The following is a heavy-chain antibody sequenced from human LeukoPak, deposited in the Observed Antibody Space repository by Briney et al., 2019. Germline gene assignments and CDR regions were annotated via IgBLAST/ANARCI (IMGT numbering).Heavy chain of an antibody. Sequence: GGSLRLSCVASGFTFNMYGMHWVRQAPGKGLEWVAGISRDGSSKDYADSVKGRFTNSRDNSKNTMYPQMNSLRVEDTAVYYCAKAAYCTSTSCHFSGYAQRPLDSWCQGTLVTVSS. CDR1: GFTFNMYG. V-gene: IGHV3-30*18. CDR2: ISRDGSSK. CDR3: AKAAYCTSTSCHFSGYAQRPLDS. D-gene: IGHD2-2*01. J-gene: IGHJ4*02.